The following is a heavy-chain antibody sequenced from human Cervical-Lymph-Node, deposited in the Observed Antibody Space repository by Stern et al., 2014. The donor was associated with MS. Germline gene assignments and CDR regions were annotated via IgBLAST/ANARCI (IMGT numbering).Heavy chain of an antibody. J-gene: IGHJ4*02. CDR1: GFTFSDYY. CDR2: ISGSGTTI. CDR3: ARRGYDHSGFYLDF. Sequence: MQLVESGGGLVKPGGSLRLSCAASGFTFSDYYMTWIRQAPGKGLEWLSYISGSGTTISDADSVRGRFTISRDNADNSLFMQLNDLRAEDTALYYCARRGYDHSGFYLDFWGQGTLVTVSS. D-gene: IGHD3-22*01. V-gene: IGHV3-11*01.